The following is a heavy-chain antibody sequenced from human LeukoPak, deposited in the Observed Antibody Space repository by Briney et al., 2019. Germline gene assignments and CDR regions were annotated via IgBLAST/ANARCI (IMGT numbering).Heavy chain of an antibody. CDR2: IGWNSDRI. D-gene: IGHD2-15*01. CDR1: GSGFSFNDHA. J-gene: IGHJ4*02. CDR3: TKDISAGGLDH. Sequence: PGRSLRLSCVASGSGFSFNDHAMHWVRQAPGKGLEWVSGIGWNSDRIGYADSVKGRFTISRDNAKYSLYLQMNSLRPEDTAFYYCTKDISAGGLDHWGQGALVIVSS. V-gene: IGHV3-9*01.